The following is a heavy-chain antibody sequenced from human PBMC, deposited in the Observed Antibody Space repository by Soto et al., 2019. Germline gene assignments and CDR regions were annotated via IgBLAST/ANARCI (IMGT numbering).Heavy chain of an antibody. CDR1: GGSISSGGYY. J-gene: IGHJ5*02. D-gene: IGHD2-2*02. Sequence: QVQLQESGPGLLKPSQTLSLTCTVSGGSISSGGYYWSWIRQHPGKGLEWIGYIYYSGSTYYNPSLKSRVTISVDTSKNQFSLKLSSVTAADTAVYYCARVGAYCSSTSCYSEAFDPWGQGTLVTVSS. CDR3: ARVGAYCSSTSCYSEAFDP. CDR2: IYYSGST. V-gene: IGHV4-31*03.